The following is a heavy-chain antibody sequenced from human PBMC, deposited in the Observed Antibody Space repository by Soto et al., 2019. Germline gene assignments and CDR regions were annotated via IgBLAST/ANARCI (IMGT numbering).Heavy chain of an antibody. J-gene: IGHJ4*02. CDR3: AREYSSSRFDY. Sequence: ASVKVSCKASGGTFSSYAISWVRQAPGQGLEWMGIINPSGGSTSYAQKFQGRVTMTRDTSTSTVYMELSSLRSEDTAVYYCAREYSSSRFDYWGQGTLVTVSS. CDR1: GGTFSSYA. V-gene: IGHV1-46*01. D-gene: IGHD6-13*01. CDR2: INPSGGST.